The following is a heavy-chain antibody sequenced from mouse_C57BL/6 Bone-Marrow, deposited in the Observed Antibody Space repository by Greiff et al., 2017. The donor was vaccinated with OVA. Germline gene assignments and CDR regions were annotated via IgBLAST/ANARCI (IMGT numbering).Heavy chain of an antibody. CDR1: GFTFSDYY. V-gene: IGHV5-16*01. D-gene: IGHD3-2*02. Sequence: EVQWVESEGGLVQPGSSMKLSCTASGFTFSDYYMAWVRQVPEKGLEWVANINYDGSSTYYLDSLKSRFIISRDNAKNILYLQMSSLKSEDTATYYCARDGSSGPFAYWGQGTLVTVSA. CDR3: ARDGSSGPFAY. CDR2: INYDGSST. J-gene: IGHJ3*01.